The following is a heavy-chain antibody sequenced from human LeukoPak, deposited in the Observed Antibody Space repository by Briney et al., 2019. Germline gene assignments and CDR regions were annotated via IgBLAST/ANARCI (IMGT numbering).Heavy chain of an antibody. CDR1: GFTFSSYW. Sequence: PGGSLRLSCAASGFTFSSYWMSWVRQAPGKGLEGVANIKQDGSEKYYVDSVKGRFTISRDNAKNTLYLQMNSLRAEDTAVYYCARGRSVAAGTTTISPFDYWGQGTLVTVSS. D-gene: IGHD6-13*01. CDR3: ARGRSVAAGTTTISPFDY. J-gene: IGHJ4*02. CDR2: IKQDGSEK. V-gene: IGHV3-7*01.